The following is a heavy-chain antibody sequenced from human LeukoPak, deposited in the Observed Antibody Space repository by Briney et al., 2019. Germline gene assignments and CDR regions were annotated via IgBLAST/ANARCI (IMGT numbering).Heavy chain of an antibody. CDR3: AKDPCTAAAYYFDH. D-gene: IGHD6-13*01. Sequence: PGGSLRLSCVASGFTFSSYAMHWVRQAPGKGLEWVAVITKDGTDNHHADSVKGRFTISRDNSKNTLYLQMDSLRAEDTAVYFCAKDPCTAAAYYFDHWGQGTLVSVSS. V-gene: IGHV3-30*18. CDR2: ITKDGTDN. CDR1: GFTFSSYA. J-gene: IGHJ4*02.